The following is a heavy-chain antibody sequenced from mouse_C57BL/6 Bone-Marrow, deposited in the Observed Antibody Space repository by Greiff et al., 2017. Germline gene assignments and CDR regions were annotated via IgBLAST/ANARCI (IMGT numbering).Heavy chain of an antibody. CDR1: GYSITSDY. Sequence: VQLKESGPGLAKPSQTLSLTCSVTGYSITSDYWNWIRKFPGNKLEYMGYISYSGSTYYNPSLKIRISITRDTAKNQYYLQLNSVTTEDTATYYCARDYYGPYWYFDVWGTGTTVTVSS. J-gene: IGHJ1*03. CDR3: ARDYYGPYWYFDV. D-gene: IGHD1-2*01. CDR2: ISYSGST. V-gene: IGHV3-8*01.